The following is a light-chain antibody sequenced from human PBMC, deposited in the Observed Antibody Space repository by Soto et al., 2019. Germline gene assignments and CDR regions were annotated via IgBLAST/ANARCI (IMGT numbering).Light chain of an antibody. V-gene: IGKV3D-15*01. CDR3: QQYNNSPLT. J-gene: IGKJ5*01. CDR1: QSVSSY. Sequence: QAPATLSFSPAERATLSWSACQSVSSYLAWYQQKPGQAPRLLIYEASAGATGVPGRFSGGGSGTEFTLTITSLQSEDFAVYWCQQYNNSPLTFGPGTRLEIK. CDR2: EAS.